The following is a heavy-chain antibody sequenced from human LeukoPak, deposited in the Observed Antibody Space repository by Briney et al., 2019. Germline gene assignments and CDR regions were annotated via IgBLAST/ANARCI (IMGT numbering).Heavy chain of an antibody. CDR1: GGSISSSSYY. CDR3: ARDFKYCSSTSCPGFDY. V-gene: IGHV4-39*01. Sequence: SETLSLTCTVSGGSISSSSYYWGWIRQPPGKGLEWIGSIYYSGSTYYNPSLKGRVTISVDTSKNQFSLKLSSVTAADTAVYYCARDFKYCSSTSCPGFDYWGQGTLVTVSS. J-gene: IGHJ4*02. D-gene: IGHD2-2*01. CDR2: IYYSGST.